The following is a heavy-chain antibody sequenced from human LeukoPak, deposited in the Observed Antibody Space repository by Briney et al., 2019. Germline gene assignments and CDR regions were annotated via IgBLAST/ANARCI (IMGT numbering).Heavy chain of an antibody. CDR1: GFTFSSYS. J-gene: IGHJ6*02. D-gene: IGHD2-2*01. Sequence: PGGSLRLSCAASGFTFSSYSMNWVRQAPGKGLEWVSSISSGSSYIYYADSVKGRFTISRDNAKNSLYLQMNSLRAEDTAVYYCARDRIVVVPAAIYYGMDVWGQGTTVTVSS. V-gene: IGHV3-21*01. CDR3: ARDRIVVVPAAIYYGMDV. CDR2: ISSGSSYI.